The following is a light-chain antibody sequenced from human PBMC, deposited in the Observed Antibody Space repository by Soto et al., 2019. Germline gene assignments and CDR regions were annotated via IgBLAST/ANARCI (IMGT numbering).Light chain of an antibody. Sequence: VLTQSPATLSLSPGERATLSCSASQSVSSYLAWYQQKPGQAPRLLIYDASNRATGIPARFSGSGSGTDFTLTISSLEPEDFAVYYCQQRSNWPPWTFGQGTKV. CDR3: QQRSNWPPWT. CDR1: QSVSSY. V-gene: IGKV3-11*01. CDR2: DAS. J-gene: IGKJ1*01.